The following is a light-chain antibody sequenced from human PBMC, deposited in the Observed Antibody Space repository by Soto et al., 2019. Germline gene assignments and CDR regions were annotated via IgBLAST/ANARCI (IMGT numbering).Light chain of an antibody. CDR3: VSFAGGTYV. V-gene: IGLV2-8*01. CDR2: DVN. Sequence: QSALTQPPSASGSPGQSVIISCTGTSSDVGAYIFVSWYQQHPGKAPKLMVYDVNRRPPGVPDRFFGSKSGNTASLTVSGLQAEDEADYYCVSFAGGTYVFGTGTKVTVL. J-gene: IGLJ1*01. CDR1: SSDVGAYIF.